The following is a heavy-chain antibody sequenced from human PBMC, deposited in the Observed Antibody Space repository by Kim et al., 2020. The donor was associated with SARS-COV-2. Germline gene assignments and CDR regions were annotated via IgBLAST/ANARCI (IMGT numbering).Heavy chain of an antibody. D-gene: IGHD6-6*01. CDR3: ARGGPGSSRFLYYYYYGMDV. V-gene: IGHV1-8*01. CDR1: GYTFTSYD. Sequence: ASVKVSCKASGYTFTSYDINWLRQATGQGLEWMGWMNPNSGNTGYAQKFQGRVTMTRNTSISTAYMELSSLRSEDTAVYYCARGGPGSSRFLYYYYYGMDVWGQGTTVTVSS. J-gene: IGHJ6*02. CDR2: MNPNSGNT.